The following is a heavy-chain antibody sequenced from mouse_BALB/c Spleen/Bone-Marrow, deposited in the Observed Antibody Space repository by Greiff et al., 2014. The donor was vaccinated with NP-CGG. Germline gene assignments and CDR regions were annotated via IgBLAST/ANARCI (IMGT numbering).Heavy chain of an antibody. D-gene: IGHD2-14*01. V-gene: IGHV5-4*02. Sequence: EVKLVESGGGLVKPGGSLKLSCAASGFTSSDFYMYWVRQTPEKRLEWVATISDGGSYIYYPDSVKGRFTISRDDAKNNLYLQMSSLKSEDTAMYYCTRDRGVQGYAMDYWGQGTSVTVSS. CDR2: ISDGGSYI. CDR1: GFTSSDFY. CDR3: TRDRGVQGYAMDY. J-gene: IGHJ4*01.